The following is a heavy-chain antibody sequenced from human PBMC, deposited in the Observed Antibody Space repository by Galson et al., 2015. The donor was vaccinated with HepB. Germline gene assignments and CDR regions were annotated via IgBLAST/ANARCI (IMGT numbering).Heavy chain of an antibody. Sequence: SLRLSCAASQFTSSSHSMHWVRQAPGKGLEWLAVISYDGGTKYYADSVKGRCTVSRDNSKDTLYLQISSLRPEDTAIYYCARDKGGSSGWYLYFQHWGQGTLVTVSS. D-gene: IGHD6-19*01. CDR2: ISYDGGTK. J-gene: IGHJ1*01. CDR3: ARDKGGSSGWYLYFQH. CDR1: QFTSSSHS. V-gene: IGHV3-30-3*01.